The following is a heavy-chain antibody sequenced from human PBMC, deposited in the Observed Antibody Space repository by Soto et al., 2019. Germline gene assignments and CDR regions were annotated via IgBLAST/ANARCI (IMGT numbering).Heavy chain of an antibody. Sequence: SETLSLTCAVSGGSISSGGYSWSWLRQPPGKGLEWIGYIFHSGSTYYNPSLKSRVTISVDGSKNQFSLKLSSVTAADTAVYYCAREGVTPSYYYYYGMDVWGQGTTVTVSS. J-gene: IGHJ6*02. CDR3: AREGVTPSYYYYYGMDV. V-gene: IGHV4-30-2*01. CDR2: IFHSGST. D-gene: IGHD5-18*01. CDR1: GGSISSGGYS.